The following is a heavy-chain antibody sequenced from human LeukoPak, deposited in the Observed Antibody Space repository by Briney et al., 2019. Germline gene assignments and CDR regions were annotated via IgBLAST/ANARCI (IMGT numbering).Heavy chain of an antibody. CDR3: AREGRVSGYDFDC. D-gene: IGHD5-12*01. Sequence: GSLRLSCAASGFTFSSYWMHWVRQAPGKGLVWVSRINSDGSSITYADSVKGRFTISRDNAKNTLYLQMNSLRVEDTAVYYCAREGRVSGYDFDCWGQGTMVTVSS. CDR2: INSDGSSI. CDR1: GFTFSSYW. V-gene: IGHV3-74*03. J-gene: IGHJ4*02.